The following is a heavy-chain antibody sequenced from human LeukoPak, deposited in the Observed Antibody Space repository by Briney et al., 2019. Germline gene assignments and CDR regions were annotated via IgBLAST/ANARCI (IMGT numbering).Heavy chain of an antibody. J-gene: IGHJ5*02. CDR1: GGAISSYY. Sequence: SETLSLTCTVSGGAISSYYWSWIRQPAGKGLEWIGRSYTRGSTNYNPSLESRVTISVDKSKNLFSLKLSSVTAADTAVYYCARVGETGGNSGGWFDPWGQGTLVTVSS. CDR2: SYTRGST. D-gene: IGHD4-23*01. CDR3: ARVGETGGNSGGWFDP. V-gene: IGHV4-4*07.